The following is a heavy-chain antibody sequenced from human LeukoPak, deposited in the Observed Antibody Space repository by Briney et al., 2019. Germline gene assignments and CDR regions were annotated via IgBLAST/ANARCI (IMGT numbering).Heavy chain of an antibody. D-gene: IGHD6-19*01. J-gene: IGHJ4*02. V-gene: IGHV4-59*12. CDR3: ASLLHSSGWYGARGY. Sequence: PSETLPLTCTVSGGSISSYYWSWIRQPPGKGLEWIGYIYYSGSTNYNPSLKSRVTISVDTSKNQFSLKLSSVTAADTAVYYCASLLHSSGWYGARGYWGQGTLVTVSS. CDR1: GGSISSYY. CDR2: IYYSGST.